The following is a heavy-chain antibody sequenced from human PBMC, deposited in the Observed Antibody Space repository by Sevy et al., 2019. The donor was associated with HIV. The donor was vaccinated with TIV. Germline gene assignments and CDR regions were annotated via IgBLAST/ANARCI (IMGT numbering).Heavy chain of an antibody. CDR2: IGRTGGNT. J-gene: IGHJ1*01. CDR3: VKEGRDDFNPDLDF. V-gene: IGHV3-23*01. CDR1: GFTFGGYM. D-gene: IGHD3-10*01. Sequence: GGSLRLSCAGSGFTFGGYMMHWVRQAPGRGLEWMSGIGRTGGNTEYGDSPKGRFTISRDNSKNTLYLQMKELRVEDTALYYCVKEGRDDFNPDLDFWGQGILVTVSS.